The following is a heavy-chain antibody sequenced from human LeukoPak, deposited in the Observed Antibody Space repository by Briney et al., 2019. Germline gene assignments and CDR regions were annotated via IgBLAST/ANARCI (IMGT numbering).Heavy chain of an antibody. Sequence: VASVKVSCKVSGYTLTELSMHWVRQAPGKGLEWMGGFNPEDGETIYAQTFQGRVTMTEDTSTDTAYMELSSLRSEDTAVYYCAAWELLGCFDYWGQGTLVTVSS. J-gene: IGHJ4*02. V-gene: IGHV1-24*01. CDR3: AAWELLGCFDY. CDR1: GYTLTELS. CDR2: FNPEDGET. D-gene: IGHD1-26*01.